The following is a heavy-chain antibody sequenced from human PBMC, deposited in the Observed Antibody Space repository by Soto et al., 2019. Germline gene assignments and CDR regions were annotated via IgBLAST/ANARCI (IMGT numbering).Heavy chain of an antibody. Sequence: SETLSLTCTFSGDSTSTYSWNWVRQPAGKGLEWIGRIYTTGSSNYNPSLESRTAISVDTSKNQFFLKLSSVTAADTAVYYCAGAAYNYGPFDSWGQGTLVTVSS. CDR2: IYTTGSS. V-gene: IGHV4-4*07. J-gene: IGHJ4*02. CDR3: AGAAYNYGPFDS. CDR1: GDSTSTYS. D-gene: IGHD5-18*01.